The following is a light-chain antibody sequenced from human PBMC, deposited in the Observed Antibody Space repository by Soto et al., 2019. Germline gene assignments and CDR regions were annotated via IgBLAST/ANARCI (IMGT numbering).Light chain of an antibody. Sequence: EMVLTQSPDTLSVSPGERATLSCRASQTVSSNFLAWYQQRPGQAPRLLIYGASSRAAGIPDRFSGSGSGTDFTLTISRLEPEDLATYYCQHYNSYSEAVGQGTKVDIK. CDR1: QTVSSNF. CDR2: GAS. J-gene: IGKJ1*01. V-gene: IGKV3-20*01. CDR3: QHYNSYSEA.